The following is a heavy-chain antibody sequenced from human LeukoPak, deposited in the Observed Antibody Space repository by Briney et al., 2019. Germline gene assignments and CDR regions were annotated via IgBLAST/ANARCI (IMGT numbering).Heavy chain of an antibody. CDR3: ARDSHYFDSSGNYKGNDY. CDR1: GFTFSNAW. V-gene: IGHV3-15*01. D-gene: IGHD3-22*01. J-gene: IGHJ4*02. CDR2: IKSKTDGGTT. Sequence: GGSLRLSCAASGFTFSNAWMSWVCQAPGKGLEWVGRIKSKTDGGTTDYAAPVKGRFTISRDDSKNTLYLQMNSLRDEDTGVYYCARDSHYFDSSGNYKGNDYWGQGTLVTVCS.